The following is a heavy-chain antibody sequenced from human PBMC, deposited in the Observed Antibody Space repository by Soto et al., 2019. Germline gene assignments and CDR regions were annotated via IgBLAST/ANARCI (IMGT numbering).Heavy chain of an antibody. V-gene: IGHV3-23*01. Sequence: EVQLLESGGGLVQPGGSLRLSCAASGFTFGSYAMSWVRQAPGKGLEWVSLIIGTGDSSEYANSVKGRFTISRDYSKTTVFLQMNSLRAEDTAVYFCAKDNGNYGSESFSHWGQGTLVTVSS. D-gene: IGHD3-10*01. CDR2: IIGTGDSS. CDR3: AKDNGNYGSESFSH. J-gene: IGHJ4*02. CDR1: GFTFGSYA.